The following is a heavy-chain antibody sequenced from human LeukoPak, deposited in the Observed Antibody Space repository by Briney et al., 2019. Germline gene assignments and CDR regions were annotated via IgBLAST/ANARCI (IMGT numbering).Heavy chain of an antibody. Sequence: GGSLRLSCAASGFTFSSYAIHWVRQAPGKGLERVAVISYDGSNRYYAGSVKGRFTISRDNSKNTLYLQMNSLRAEDTAVYYCAKVFPPATTKYHFDYWGQGTLVTVSS. J-gene: IGHJ4*02. CDR2: ISYDGSNR. V-gene: IGHV3-30*04. D-gene: IGHD1-7*01. CDR1: GFTFSSYA. CDR3: AKVFPPATTKYHFDY.